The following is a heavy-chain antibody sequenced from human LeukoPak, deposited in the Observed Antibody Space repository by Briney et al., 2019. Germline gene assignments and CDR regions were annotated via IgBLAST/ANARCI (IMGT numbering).Heavy chain of an antibody. CDR2: ISYDGSNK. J-gene: IGHJ3*02. Sequence: GRSLRLSCAASGFTFSSYAMHWVRQAPGKGLEWVAVISYDGSNKYYADSVKGRFTISRDNSKNTLYLQMNSLRAEDTAVYYCARDKDIVVVPAVEEIAFDIWGQGTMVTVSS. CDR1: GFTFSSYA. D-gene: IGHD2-2*01. CDR3: ARDKDIVVVPAVEEIAFDI. V-gene: IGHV3-30-3*01.